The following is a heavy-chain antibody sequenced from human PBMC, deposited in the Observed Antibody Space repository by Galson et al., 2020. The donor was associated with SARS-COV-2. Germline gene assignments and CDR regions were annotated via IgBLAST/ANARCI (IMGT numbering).Heavy chain of an antibody. J-gene: IGHJ5*02. D-gene: IGHD2-2*01. CDR2: ISSNGGTS. CDR3: LSYSSTRQNH. CDR1: GFIFSDYA. V-gene: IGHV3-64D*06. Sequence: ASGFIFSDYAMHWVRQAPGKGLEYVSAISSNGGTSFYADSVNGRFTMSRDNSKNMFYLQMTALRLEDTAFYYCLSYSSTRQNHWGQGTLVTVSS.